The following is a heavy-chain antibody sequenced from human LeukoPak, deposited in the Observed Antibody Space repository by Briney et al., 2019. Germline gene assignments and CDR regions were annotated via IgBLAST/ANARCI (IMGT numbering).Heavy chain of an antibody. D-gene: IGHD3-16*01. Sequence: ASVKVSCKASGYTFTDYYMHWVRQAPGQGLEWMGWINPNSGGTNYAQKFQGRVTMTRDTSISTAYMEVSRLRSDDTAVYYCAISPGVMITFGGAPATDYFDYWGQGTLVTVSS. CDR2: INPNSGGT. CDR3: AISPGVMITFGGAPATDYFDY. V-gene: IGHV1-2*02. CDR1: GYTFTDYY. J-gene: IGHJ4*02.